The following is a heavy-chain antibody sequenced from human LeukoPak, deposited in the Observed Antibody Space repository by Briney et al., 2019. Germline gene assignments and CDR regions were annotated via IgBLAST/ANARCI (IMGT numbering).Heavy chain of an antibody. D-gene: IGHD3-3*01. V-gene: IGHV1-46*01. CDR1: GYTFTSYY. CDR3: ARGGDDFWSGYPIDDFDY. Sequence: ASVKVSCKASGYTFTSYYMHWVRQAPGQGLEWMGIINPSGGSTSYAQKFQGRVTVTRDTSTSTVYMELSSLRSEDTAVYYCARGGDDFWSGYPIDDFDYWGQGTLVTVSS. J-gene: IGHJ4*02. CDR2: INPSGGST.